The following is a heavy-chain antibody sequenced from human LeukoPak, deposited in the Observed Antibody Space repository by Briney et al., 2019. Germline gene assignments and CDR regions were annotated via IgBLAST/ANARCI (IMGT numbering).Heavy chain of an antibody. CDR1: GFTFSSYG. Sequence: QTGGSLRLSCAASGFTFSSYGMHWVRQAPGEGLEWVAFIRYDGSNKYYADSVKGRFTISRDNSKNTLYLQMNSLRAEDTAVYYCARRAGAYSHPYDYWGQGTLVTVSS. J-gene: IGHJ4*02. D-gene: IGHD4/OR15-4a*01. CDR3: ARRAGAYSHPYDY. V-gene: IGHV3-30*02. CDR2: IRYDGSNK.